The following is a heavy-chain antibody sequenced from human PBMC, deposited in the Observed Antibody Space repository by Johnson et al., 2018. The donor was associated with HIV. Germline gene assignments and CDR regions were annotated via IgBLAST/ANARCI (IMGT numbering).Heavy chain of an antibody. CDR3: ARDHDYIGHGAFDI. CDR1: GFIFSNYW. V-gene: IGHV3-7*01. D-gene: IGHD4-11*01. J-gene: IGHJ3*02. Sequence: VQLVESGGGLVQPGGSLRLSCEASGFIFSNYWMTWVRQAPGEGLEWVANIKKDGSDTYYVDSVKGRFTISRDNAKNSLYLQMNSLRAEDTAVYYCARDHDYIGHGAFDIWGQGTMVTVSS. CDR2: IKKDGSDT.